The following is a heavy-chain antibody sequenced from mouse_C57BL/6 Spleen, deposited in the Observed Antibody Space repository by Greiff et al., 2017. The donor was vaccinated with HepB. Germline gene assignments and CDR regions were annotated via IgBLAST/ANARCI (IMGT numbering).Heavy chain of an antibody. J-gene: IGHJ4*01. Sequence: QVQLKESGPELVKPGASVKISCKASGYAFSSSWMNWVKQRPGKGLEWIGRIYPGDGDTNYNGKFKGKATLTADKSSSTAYMQLSSLTSEDSAVYFCAIVDPLSAMDYWGQGTSVTVSS. CDR1: GYAFSSSW. CDR3: AIVDPLSAMDY. V-gene: IGHV1-82*01. CDR2: IYPGDGDT. D-gene: IGHD1-3*01.